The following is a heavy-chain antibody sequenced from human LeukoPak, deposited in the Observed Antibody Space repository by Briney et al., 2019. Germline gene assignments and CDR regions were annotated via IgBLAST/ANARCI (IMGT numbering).Heavy chain of an antibody. V-gene: IGHV3-23*01. CDR3: AKDLHYDFWSGYPPDDYTHPPTDY. J-gene: IGHJ4*02. CDR2: ISGSGGST. Sequence: PGGSLRLSCAASGFTFSSYAMSWVRQAPGKGLEWVLAISGSGGSTYYADSVKGRFTISRDNSKNTLYLQMNSLRAEDTAVYYCAKDLHYDFWSGYPPDDYTHPPTDYWGQGTLVTVSS. D-gene: IGHD3-3*01. CDR1: GFTFSSYA.